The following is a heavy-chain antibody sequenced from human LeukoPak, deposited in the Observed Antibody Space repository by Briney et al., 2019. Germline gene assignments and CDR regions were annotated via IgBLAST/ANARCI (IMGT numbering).Heavy chain of an antibody. CDR3: ARAGDCGSTSCYREGWFDP. D-gene: IGHD2-2*02. CDR2: IYTSGST. Sequence: SETLSLTCTVSGGSISSGSYYWSWIRQPAGKGLEWIGRIYTSGSTNYNPSLKSRVTISVDTSKNQFSLKLSSVTAADTAVYYCARAGDCGSTSCYREGWFDPWGQGTLVTVSS. CDR1: GGSISSGSYY. V-gene: IGHV4-61*02. J-gene: IGHJ5*02.